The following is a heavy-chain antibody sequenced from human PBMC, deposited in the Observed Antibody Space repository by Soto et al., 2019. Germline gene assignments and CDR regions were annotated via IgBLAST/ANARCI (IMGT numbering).Heavy chain of an antibody. Sequence: SETLSLTCSVSNGSFSQNYWPWIRQPPGKGLEWIGEINHSGSTNYNPSLKSRVTISVDTSKNQFSLKLTSVTAADTAVYYCARDKITGLFDYWGQGILVTVSS. CDR3: ARDKITGLFDY. V-gene: IGHV4-34*01. J-gene: IGHJ4*02. CDR2: INHSGST. CDR1: NGSFSQNY. D-gene: IGHD2-8*02.